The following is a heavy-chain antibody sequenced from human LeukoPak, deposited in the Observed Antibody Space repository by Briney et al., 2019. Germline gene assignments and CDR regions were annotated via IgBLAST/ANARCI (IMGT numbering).Heavy chain of an antibody. J-gene: IGHJ6*02. CDR2: INHSGGT. CDR3: ARVSGFYYYGSGTANYYYYGMDV. Sequence: PSETLSLTCAVYGGSFSGYYWSWIRQPPGKGLEWIGEINHSGGTNYNPPLKSRVTISVDTSKNQFSLKLSSVTAADTAVYYCARVSGFYYYGSGTANYYYYGMDVWGQGTTVTVSS. V-gene: IGHV4-34*01. CDR1: GGSFSGYY. D-gene: IGHD3-10*01.